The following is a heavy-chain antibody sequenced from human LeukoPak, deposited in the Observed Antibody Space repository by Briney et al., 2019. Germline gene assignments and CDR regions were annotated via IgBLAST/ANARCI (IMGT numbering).Heavy chain of an antibody. Sequence: PSETLSLTCTASGGSISSYYWSWIRQPPGKGLEWIGYINYSGSTNYNPSLKSRVTISVDTSKNQFSLKLSSVTAADTAVYYCARGGYCSGGSCYGGPFDYWGQGTLVTVSS. CDR2: INYSGST. CDR3: ARGGYCSGGSCYGGPFDY. V-gene: IGHV4-59*01. J-gene: IGHJ4*02. D-gene: IGHD2-15*01. CDR1: GGSISSYY.